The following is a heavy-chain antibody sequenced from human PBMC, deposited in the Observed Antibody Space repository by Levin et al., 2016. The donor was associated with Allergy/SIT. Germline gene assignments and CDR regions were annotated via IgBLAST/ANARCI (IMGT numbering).Heavy chain of an antibody. J-gene: IGHJ6*02. CDR2: IYYSGST. CDR3: ARDSHYDFWSGLEYGMDV. D-gene: IGHD3-3*01. V-gene: IGHV4-59*01. Sequence: RQAPGKGLEWIGYIYYSGSTNYNPSLKSRVTISVDTSKNQFSLKLSSVTAADTAVYYCARDSHYDFWSGLEYGMDVWGQGTTVTVSS.